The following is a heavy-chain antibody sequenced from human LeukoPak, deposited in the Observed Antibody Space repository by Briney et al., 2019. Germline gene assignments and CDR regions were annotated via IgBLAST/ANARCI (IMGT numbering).Heavy chain of an antibody. CDR2: IKQDGSVK. D-gene: IGHD6-19*01. Sequence: GGSLRLSCAASGFTFSGYWMIWVRQAPGKGLEWVANIKQDGSVKYYVDSVSGRFTISRDKAKNLLYLQMNSLRDEDTAVYYCVRDSGGYSSVWYDAFDVWGRGTKVPVSS. CDR3: VRDSGGYSSVWYDAFDV. CDR1: GFTFSGYW. V-gene: IGHV3-7*01. J-gene: IGHJ3*01.